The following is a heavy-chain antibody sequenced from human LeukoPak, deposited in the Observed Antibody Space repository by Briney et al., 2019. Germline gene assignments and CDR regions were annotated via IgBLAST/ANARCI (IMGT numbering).Heavy chain of an antibody. CDR1: GFTFSSYS. CDR3: AKTGRFDNWFDP. V-gene: IGHV3-9*01. Sequence: GGSLRLSCAASGFTFSSYSMNWVRQAPGKGLEWVSGISWNSGSIGYADSVKGRFTISRDNAKNSLYLQMNSLRAEDTALYYCAKTGRFDNWFDPWGQGTLVTVSS. CDR2: ISWNSGSI. J-gene: IGHJ5*02. D-gene: IGHD3-10*01.